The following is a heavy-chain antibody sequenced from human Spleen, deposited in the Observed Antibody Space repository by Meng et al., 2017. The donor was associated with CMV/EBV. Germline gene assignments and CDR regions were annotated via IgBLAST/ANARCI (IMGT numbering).Heavy chain of an antibody. J-gene: IGHJ6*02. CDR1: GFIFSNYG. CDR2: IRYDGSNI. V-gene: IGHV3-30*02. D-gene: IGHD4-17*01. CDR3: AKDLHYGDPPQTLTGYYYGMDV. Sequence: GESLKISCAASGFIFSNYGMHWVRQAPGKGLEWVAFIRYDGSNIYYTDSVKGRFTISRDNSKNTLYLQMNSLRAEDTAVYYCAKDLHYGDPPQTLTGYYYGMDVWGQGTTVTVSS.